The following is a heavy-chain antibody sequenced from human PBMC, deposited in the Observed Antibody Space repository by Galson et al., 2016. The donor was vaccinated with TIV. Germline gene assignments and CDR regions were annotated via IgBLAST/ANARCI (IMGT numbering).Heavy chain of an antibody. J-gene: IGHJ4*02. CDR1: GFPFTNAW. CDR3: PTAHGLGPTLFDY. Sequence: SLRLSCAASGFPFTNAWMTWVRQTPGKGLEWVGRIKSRADGGTTDYAAPVKDRFVISRDDSINTLFLQMNSLKTEDTAVYYCPTAHGLGPTLFDYCAQGTLVTVSS. V-gene: IGHV3-15*01. CDR2: IKSRADGGTT. D-gene: IGHD1-26*01.